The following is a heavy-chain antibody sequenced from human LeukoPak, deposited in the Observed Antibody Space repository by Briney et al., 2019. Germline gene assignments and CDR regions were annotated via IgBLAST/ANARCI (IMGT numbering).Heavy chain of an antibody. CDR1: GFTFSNYW. V-gene: IGHV3-7*01. CDR2: IKPDGSVK. CDR3: SRAETEVPCGDY. D-gene: IGHD2-21*01. Sequence: GGSLSLSCVASGFTFSNYWMHWVRQTPGKGLEWVADIKPDGSVKYYVDSVKGRFTISRDNTKNSLYLQMNNLRADDTAVYYCSRAETEVPCGDYWGQGTLVTVSS. J-gene: IGHJ4*02.